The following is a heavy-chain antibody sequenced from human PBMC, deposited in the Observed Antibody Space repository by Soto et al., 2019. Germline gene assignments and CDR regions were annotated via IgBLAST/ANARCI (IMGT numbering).Heavy chain of an antibody. D-gene: IGHD3-9*01. Sequence: GSLRLSCVASGFNLSHPWMTWVRQAAGKGLEWVGRIKSKTDGGTADYAAPVKGRATISRDDSKNTVYLQMNSLKTEDTAVYYCTTGIYYDILTGYPTFDHWGQGSLVTVSS. J-gene: IGHJ4*02. V-gene: IGHV3-15*01. CDR3: TTGIYYDILTGYPTFDH. CDR2: IKSKTDGGTA. CDR1: GFNLSHPW.